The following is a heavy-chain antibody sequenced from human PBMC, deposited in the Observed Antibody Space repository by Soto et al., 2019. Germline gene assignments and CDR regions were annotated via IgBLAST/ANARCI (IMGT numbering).Heavy chain of an antibody. D-gene: IGHD4-17*01. CDR3: ARGGSVDYGVYNY. V-gene: IGHV1-69*02. CDR2: ITPILGIP. Sequence: QVQLVQSGAEVRKPGSSVKVSCTTFGAALSNHFISWVRLAPGQGLEWMGRITPILGIPNYSQNFQGRVTMTADRSTQTIYMELSSLRSDDTAVYYCARGGSVDYGVYNYWGQGTLVTVSS. J-gene: IGHJ4*02. CDR1: GAALSNHF.